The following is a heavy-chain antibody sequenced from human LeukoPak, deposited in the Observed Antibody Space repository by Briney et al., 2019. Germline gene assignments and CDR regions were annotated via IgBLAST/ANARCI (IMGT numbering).Heavy chain of an antibody. D-gene: IGHD2-21*02. J-gene: IGHJ6*02. CDR1: GYTFTNCG. Sequence: GASVKVSCKASGYTFTNCGMSWVRQAPGQGLEWMGWINTNTGSPKSAQGFTERFVFSLDASVSTAYLQISSLKAEDTAVYYCARSYGAFEGDTYYYYGMDVWGQGTTVTVSS. V-gene: IGHV7-4-1*02. CDR2: INTNTGSP. CDR3: ARSYGAFEGDTYYYYGMDV.